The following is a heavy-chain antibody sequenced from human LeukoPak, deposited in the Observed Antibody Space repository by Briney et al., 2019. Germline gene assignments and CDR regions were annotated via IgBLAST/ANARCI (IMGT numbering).Heavy chain of an antibody. CDR3: ASWYYYGSGSFYGMDV. CDR2: INHSGST. J-gene: IGHJ6*02. CDR1: GGCFSGYY. Sequence: SETLSLTCAVYGGCFSGYYWSWIRQPPGKGLEWIGQINHSGSTNYNPSLKSRVTISVDTSKNQFSLKLSSVTAADTAVYYCASWYYYGSGSFYGMDVWGQGTTVTVSS. V-gene: IGHV4-34*01. D-gene: IGHD3-10*01.